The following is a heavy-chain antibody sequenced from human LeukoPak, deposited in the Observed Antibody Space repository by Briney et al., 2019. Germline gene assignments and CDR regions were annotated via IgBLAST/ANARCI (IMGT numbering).Heavy chain of an antibody. CDR1: GFTFSSYS. J-gene: IGHJ4*02. CDR3: ARDSYYDILTGYLRYFDY. V-gene: IGHV3-21*01. D-gene: IGHD3-9*01. Sequence: KSGGSLRLSCAASGFTFSSYSINWVRQAPGKGLEWVSSISSSSSYIYYADSVKGRFTISRDNAKNSLYLQMNSLRVEDTAVYYCARDSYYDILTGYLRYFDYWGQGTLVTVSS. CDR2: ISSSSSYI.